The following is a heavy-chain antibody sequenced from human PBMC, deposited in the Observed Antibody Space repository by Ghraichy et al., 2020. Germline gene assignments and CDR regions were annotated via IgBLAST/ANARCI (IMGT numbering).Heavy chain of an antibody. J-gene: IGHJ4*02. CDR1: GGSFSGYY. CDR2: INHSGST. Sequence: GSLRLSCAVYGGSFSGYYWSWIRQPPGKGLEWIGEINHSGSTNYNPSLKSRVTISVDTSKNQFSLKLSSVTAADTAVYYCARVSNNYDSSGYYGPFDYWGQGTLVTVSS. D-gene: IGHD3-22*01. V-gene: IGHV4-34*01. CDR3: ARVSNNYDSSGYYGPFDY.